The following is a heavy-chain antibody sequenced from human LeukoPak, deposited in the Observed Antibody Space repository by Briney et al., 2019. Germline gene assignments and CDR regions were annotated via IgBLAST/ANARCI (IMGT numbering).Heavy chain of an antibody. J-gene: IGHJ5*02. CDR1: GGSISSYY. CDR2: IYYSGST. Sequence: PSETLSFTCTVSGGSISSYYWSWIRQPAGKGLEWIGYIYYSGSTNYNPSLKSRVTISVDTSKNQFSLKLSSVTAADTAVYYCARLYSGYAFDPWGQGTLVTVSS. V-gene: IGHV4-59*01. D-gene: IGHD5-12*01. CDR3: ARLYSGYAFDP.